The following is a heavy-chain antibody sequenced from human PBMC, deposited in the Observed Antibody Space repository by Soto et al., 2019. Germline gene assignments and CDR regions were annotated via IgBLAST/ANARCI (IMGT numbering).Heavy chain of an antibody. Sequence: EVQLVESGGGLVKPGESLLLSCAASGFTFGAYSLSWFRRAPGKGLEWVSSIDPSSTDRHYADSVEGRFTISRDNARSLLYLQMISLTVEDTAVYYCARDCLTGDPREAFDYWGQGTTVTVSS. CDR2: IDPSSTDR. J-gene: IGHJ4*02. CDR1: GFTFGAYS. V-gene: IGHV3-21*01. CDR3: ARDCLTGDPREAFDY. D-gene: IGHD7-27*01.